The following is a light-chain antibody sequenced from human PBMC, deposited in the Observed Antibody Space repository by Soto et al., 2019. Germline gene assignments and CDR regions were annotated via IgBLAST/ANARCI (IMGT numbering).Light chain of an antibody. V-gene: IGKV4-1*01. CDR3: QQYYSTPWT. Sequence: DIVMTQSPDSLAVSLGERATINCKSSQSVLYISNNKNNLAWYQQKPGQPPKLLIYWASTRESGVPDRFSGSGSGTDFTLTISSLQAEDVAVYYCQQYYSTPWTFGQGTKVVIK. J-gene: IGKJ1*01. CDR2: WAS. CDR1: QSVLYISNNKNN.